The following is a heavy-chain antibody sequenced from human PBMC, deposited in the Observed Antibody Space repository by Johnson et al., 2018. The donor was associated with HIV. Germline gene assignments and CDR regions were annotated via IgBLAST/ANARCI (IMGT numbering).Heavy chain of an antibody. D-gene: IGHD1-1*01. V-gene: IGHV3-53*01. CDR3: ATSTASDALDI. J-gene: IGHJ3*02. CDR2: IYSGGST. CDR1: GFTVSTNY. Sequence: VQLVESGGGLIQPGGSLRLSCAASGFTVSTNYMGWVRLAPGKGLEWVSVIYSGGSTYYADSVKGRFTISRDNSKNTLYLQMNSLRAEDTAVYYCATSTASDALDIWGQGTMVTVSS.